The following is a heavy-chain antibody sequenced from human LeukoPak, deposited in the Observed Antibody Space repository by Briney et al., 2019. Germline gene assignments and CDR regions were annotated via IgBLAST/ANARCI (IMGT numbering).Heavy chain of an antibody. V-gene: IGHV4-59*01. CDR3: ARWYSSSWYNYYYYYMDV. CDR1: GGSISSYY. CDR2: IYYSGST. Sequence: SETLSLTCTVSGGSISSYYWSWIRQPPGKGLEWIGYIYYSGSTNYNPSLKSRVTISVDTSKNQFSLKLSSVTAADTAVYYCARWYSSSWYNYYYYYMDVWGKGTTVTVSS. D-gene: IGHD6-13*01. J-gene: IGHJ6*03.